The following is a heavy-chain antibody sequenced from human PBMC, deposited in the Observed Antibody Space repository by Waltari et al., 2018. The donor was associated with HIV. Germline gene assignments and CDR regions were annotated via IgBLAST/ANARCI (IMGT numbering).Heavy chain of an antibody. CDR3: ARDHATIFGGGGRDYGMDV. D-gene: IGHD3-3*01. V-gene: IGHV4-31*03. Sequence: QVQLQESGPGLVKPSQTLSLTCTVSGGSISSGGYYWSWIRQHPGKGLEWIGYIYYSGSTYYTPSRKSRVTISVDPSKNQFSLKFSSVTAAYTAVYYCARDHATIFGGGGRDYGMDVWGQGTTVTVSS. J-gene: IGHJ6*02. CDR1: GGSISSGGYY. CDR2: IYYSGST.